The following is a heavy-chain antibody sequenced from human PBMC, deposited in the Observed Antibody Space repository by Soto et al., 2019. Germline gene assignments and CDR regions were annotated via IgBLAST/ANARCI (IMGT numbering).Heavy chain of an antibody. V-gene: IGHV3-30*18. Sequence: QVQLVESGGGVVQPGRSLRLSCAASGFTFTTYGMHWVRQAPGKGLEWVAVVSCDGGDTYYADSVKGRFTISRDNSKNTLFPQMNSLNAEDAAVSYCAKDQSGQQYLNHYCHYMDVWGEGTTVTVSS. D-gene: IGHD6-13*01. CDR2: VSCDGGDT. CDR3: AKDQSGQQYLNHYCHYMDV. CDR1: GFTFTTYG. J-gene: IGHJ6*03.